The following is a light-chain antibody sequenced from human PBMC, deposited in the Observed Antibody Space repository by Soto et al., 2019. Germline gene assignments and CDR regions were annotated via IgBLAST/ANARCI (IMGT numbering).Light chain of an antibody. Sequence: DIVMTQSPDSLAVSLCERATLNCKSSQSVLYSSNNKNCLAWYQQKPGKPPKLLIYWASTRESGVPERYSGSGSGADFTLTISSLQAEDVEVYYCQQYYTNPPTFGQGTRLEIK. CDR2: WAS. CDR1: QSVLYSSNNKNC. J-gene: IGKJ5*01. CDR3: QQYYTNPPT. V-gene: IGKV4-1*01.